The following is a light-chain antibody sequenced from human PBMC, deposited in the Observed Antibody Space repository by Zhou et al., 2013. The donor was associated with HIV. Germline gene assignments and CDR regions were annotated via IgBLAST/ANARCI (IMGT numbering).Light chain of an antibody. J-gene: IGKJ1*01. CDR2: AAS. CDR1: QGISKW. CDR3: QQSFNTPRT. V-gene: IGKV1-12*01. Sequence: DIQMTQSPSSVSASVGDRITITCRASQGISKWLAWYQQKPGKAPNLLVFAASTLQSGVPSRFSGSGSGTDFTLTITDLQPEDFATYYCQQSFNTPRTFGQGTRVEIK.